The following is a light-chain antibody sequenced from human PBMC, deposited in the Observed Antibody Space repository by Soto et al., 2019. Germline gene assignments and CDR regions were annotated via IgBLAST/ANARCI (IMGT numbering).Light chain of an antibody. Sequence: EIVLTQSPATLSVSPGERATLSCRASESVGTYLAWYQQKPGQAPRLLIYDASNRATGIPVRFTGSGSGTDFTLSISSLEPEDFAVYYCHQRSNWWTFGQGTKVEIK. J-gene: IGKJ1*01. CDR2: DAS. CDR1: ESVGTY. CDR3: HQRSNWWT. V-gene: IGKV3-11*01.